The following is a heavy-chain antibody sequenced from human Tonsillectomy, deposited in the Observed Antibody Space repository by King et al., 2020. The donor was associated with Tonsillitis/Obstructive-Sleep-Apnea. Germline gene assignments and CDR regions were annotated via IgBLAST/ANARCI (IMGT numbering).Heavy chain of an antibody. J-gene: IGHJ4*02. Sequence: HVQLQESGPGLVKPSQTLSLTCTVSGGSISSGGYYWRWIRQHPGKGLEWIGYIYYSGSTYYNPSLKSRVTISLDTSKNQFSLKLSSVTAADTAVYYCARIREEPSGGDYVHDYWGQGTLVTVSS. CDR2: IYYSGST. CDR3: ARIREEPSGGDYVHDY. V-gene: IGHV4-31*03. CDR1: GGSISSGGYY. D-gene: IGHD4-17*01.